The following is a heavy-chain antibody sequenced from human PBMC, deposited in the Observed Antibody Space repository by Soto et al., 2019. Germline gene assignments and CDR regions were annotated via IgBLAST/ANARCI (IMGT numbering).Heavy chain of an antibody. J-gene: IGHJ4*02. CDR2: ISGSGGST. CDR3: AKDFLDYYDSSGYYGY. D-gene: IGHD3-22*01. Sequence: GGSLRLSCAASGFTFSSYAMSWVRQAPGKGLEWVSAISGSGGSTYYADSVKGRLTISRDNSRNTLYLQMNSLRAEDTAVYYCAKDFLDYYDSSGYYGYWGQGTLVTVSS. CDR1: GFTFSSYA. V-gene: IGHV3-23*01.